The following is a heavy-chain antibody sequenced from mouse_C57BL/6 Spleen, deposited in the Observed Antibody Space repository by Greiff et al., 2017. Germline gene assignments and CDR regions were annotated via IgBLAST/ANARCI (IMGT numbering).Heavy chain of an antibody. CDR1: GYSITSDY. J-gene: IGHJ1*03. V-gene: IGHV3-8*01. CDR2: ISYSGST. Sequence: DVKLVESGPGLAKPSQTLSLTCSVTGYSITSDYWNWIRKFPGNKLEYMGYISYSGSTYYNPSLKSRISITRDTSKNQYYLQLNSVTTEDTATYYCARYYDYGSYWYFDVWGTGTTVTVSS. CDR3: ARYYDYGSYWYFDV. D-gene: IGHD1-1*01.